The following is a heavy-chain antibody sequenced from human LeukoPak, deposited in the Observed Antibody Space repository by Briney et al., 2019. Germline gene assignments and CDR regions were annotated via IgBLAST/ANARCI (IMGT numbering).Heavy chain of an antibody. CDR2: ISGSGGST. J-gene: IGHJ4*02. CDR1: GFTFSSYA. CDR3: ARGQFEAAAFDY. Sequence: GGSLTLSCAASGFTFSSYAMSWVRQAPGKGLEWVSAISGSGGSTYYADSVKGRFTISRDNSKNTLYLQMNSLRAEDTAVYYCARGQFEAAAFDYWGQGTLVTVSS. V-gene: IGHV3-23*01. D-gene: IGHD6-13*01.